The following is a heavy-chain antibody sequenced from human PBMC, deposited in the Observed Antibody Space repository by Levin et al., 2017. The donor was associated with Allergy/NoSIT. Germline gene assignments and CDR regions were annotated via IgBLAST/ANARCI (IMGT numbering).Heavy chain of an antibody. CDR3: ARGYYDYVWGADAFDI. D-gene: IGHD3-16*01. V-gene: IGHV4-4*07. CDR1: GGSISSYY. J-gene: IGHJ3*02. CDR2: IYTSGST. Sequence: GSLRLSCTVSGGSISSYYWSWIRQPAGKGLEWIGRIYTSGSTNYNPSLKSRVTMSVDTSKNQFSLKLSSVTAADTAVYYCARGYYDYVWGADAFDIWGQGTMVTVSS.